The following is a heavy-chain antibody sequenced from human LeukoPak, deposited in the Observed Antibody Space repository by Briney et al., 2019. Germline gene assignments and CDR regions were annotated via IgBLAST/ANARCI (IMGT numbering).Heavy chain of an antibody. J-gene: IGHJ6*03. V-gene: IGHV1-24*01. CDR3: TTDSITYYYYYMVV. CDR1: GYSLTELS. D-gene: IGHD3-10*01. Sequence: GAPVKVSCKVSGYSLTELSIHWVRQAPGKGLEWMGGFDPEDSETIYAQKFQGRVTMTEDTSTDTAYMELSSLRSEDTAVYYCTTDSITYYYYYMVVWGKGTTVTVSS. CDR2: FDPEDSET.